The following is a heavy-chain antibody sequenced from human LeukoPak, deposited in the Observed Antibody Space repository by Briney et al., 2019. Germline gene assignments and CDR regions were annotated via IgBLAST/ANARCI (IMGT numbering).Heavy chain of an antibody. CDR1: GFTSSSYA. V-gene: IGHV3-23*01. Sequence: GGSLRLSCAVYGFTSSSYAMSWVRQAPGKGLEWDSAISGSGGSTYYADSVKGRFTISTDNSKNTLYLQMNSLGAKDTAVYYCAKSFYDSISTHIDYWGQGTLVTVSS. CDR2: ISGSGGST. D-gene: IGHD3-22*01. J-gene: IGHJ4*02. CDR3: AKSFYDSISTHIDY.